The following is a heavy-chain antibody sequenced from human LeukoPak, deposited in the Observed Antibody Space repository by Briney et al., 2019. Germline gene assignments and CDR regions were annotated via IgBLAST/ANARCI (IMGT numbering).Heavy chain of an antibody. D-gene: IGHD3-22*01. Sequence: GGSLRLSCAASGFTVSSNYMSWVRQAPGKGLEWVSVIYSGGSTYYADSVKGRFTISRDNSKNTLYLQMNSLRAEDMALYYCAKAVGYDSSGYPFDYWGQGTLVTVSS. J-gene: IGHJ4*02. CDR2: IYSGGST. CDR1: GFTVSSNY. CDR3: AKAVGYDSSGYPFDY. V-gene: IGHV3-53*05.